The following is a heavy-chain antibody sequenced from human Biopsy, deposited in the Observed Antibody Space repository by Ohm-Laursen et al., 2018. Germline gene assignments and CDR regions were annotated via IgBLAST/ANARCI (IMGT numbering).Heavy chain of an antibody. CDR2: INHRGFT. Sequence: SDTLSLTCAVYGRSLSGYYWNWIRQSPGKGLEWIGEINHRGFTSNNPSLKSRVTISVDTSKNQFSLKLGSVTAADAAVYYCEKNLAVSSYALDIWGQGTMVTVSS. J-gene: IGHJ3*02. D-gene: IGHD2/OR15-2a*01. V-gene: IGHV4-34*01. CDR1: GRSLSGYY. CDR3: EKNLAVSSYALDI.